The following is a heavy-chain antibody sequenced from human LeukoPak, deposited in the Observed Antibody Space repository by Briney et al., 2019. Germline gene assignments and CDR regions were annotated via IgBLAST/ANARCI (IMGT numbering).Heavy chain of an antibody. CDR2: IYHSGST. Sequence: SETLSLTCAVSGYSISSGYYWGWIRQPPGKGLEWIGSIYHSGSTYYNPSLKSRVTISVDTSKNQFSLKLSSVTAADTAVYYCARLRDSKTKSADYWGQGTLVTVSS. CDR1: GYSISSGYY. CDR3: ARLRDSKTKSADY. J-gene: IGHJ4*02. D-gene: IGHD2-21*02. V-gene: IGHV4-38-2*01.